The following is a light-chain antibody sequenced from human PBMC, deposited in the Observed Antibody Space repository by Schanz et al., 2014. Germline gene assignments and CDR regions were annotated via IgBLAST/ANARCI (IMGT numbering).Light chain of an antibody. Sequence: QSALTQPRSVSGSPGQSVTISCTGASSDVGGYNYVSWYQQHPGKAPKLIIYDVNNRPSGVSNRFSGSKSGNTASLTISGLQAEDEADYYCSSYTSSNTVVFGGGTKLTVL. J-gene: IGLJ3*02. CDR2: DVN. V-gene: IGLV2-11*01. CDR3: SSYTSSNTVV. CDR1: SSDVGGYNY.